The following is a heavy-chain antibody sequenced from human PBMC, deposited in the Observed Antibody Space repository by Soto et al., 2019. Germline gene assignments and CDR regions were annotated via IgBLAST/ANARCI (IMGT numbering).Heavy chain of an antibody. CDR2: SYYSSRT. CDR3: GRLETGPATSAYGPFNS. Sequence: SETLSLTCTVSDASISTSNFLWGWIRQSPGKGLEWIGSSYYSSRTYYNPSLKNRVTISADTSKNHLSLKLTSLTAADTAVYYCGRLETGPATSAYGPFNSWGQGKMVTVSS. V-gene: IGHV4-39*02. J-gene: IGHJ4*02. D-gene: IGHD4-17*01. CDR1: DASISTSNFL.